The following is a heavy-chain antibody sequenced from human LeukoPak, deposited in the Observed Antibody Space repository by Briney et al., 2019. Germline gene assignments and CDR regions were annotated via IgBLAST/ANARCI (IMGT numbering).Heavy chain of an antibody. CDR3: ARGSSTHGEYYFDY. D-gene: IGHD2-2*01. Sequence: GESLRLSCAASGFTFSSYSMNWLRQAPGKGLEWVSSISSRSSYIYYADSVKGRFTISRDNAKTSLYLQMNSLRAEDTAVYHCARGSSTHGEYYFDYWGQGTLDTVSS. CDR2: ISSRSSYI. CDR1: GFTFSSYS. J-gene: IGHJ4*02. V-gene: IGHV3-21*01.